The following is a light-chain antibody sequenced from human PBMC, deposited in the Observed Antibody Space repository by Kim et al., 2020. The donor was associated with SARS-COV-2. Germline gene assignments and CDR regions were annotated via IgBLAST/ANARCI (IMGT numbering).Light chain of an antibody. V-gene: IGLV10-54*01. CDR2: RNN. J-gene: IGLJ3*02. CDR3: SAWDFSLNGWV. CDR1: SNNVGNQG. Sequence: RQTATLTCTGNSNNVGNQGAAWLQQHQGHPPKLLSYRNNNRPSGISERLSASRSGNTASLTITGLQPEDEADYYCSAWDFSLNGWVFGGGTQLTVL.